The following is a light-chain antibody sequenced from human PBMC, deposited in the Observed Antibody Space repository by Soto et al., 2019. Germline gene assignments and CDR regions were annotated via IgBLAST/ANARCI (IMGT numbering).Light chain of an antibody. CDR2: GAS. V-gene: IGKV1-17*01. Sequence: DIKMTQSASSLSASVGDRVTVTCRATQGIGNDLAWYQQKPGKAPKRLIYGASTLQSGVPSRFSGSGSDTEFTLTISSLQHEDFATYYCLQHTAYPLTFGGGTKVEI. CDR1: QGIGND. CDR3: LQHTAYPLT. J-gene: IGKJ4*01.